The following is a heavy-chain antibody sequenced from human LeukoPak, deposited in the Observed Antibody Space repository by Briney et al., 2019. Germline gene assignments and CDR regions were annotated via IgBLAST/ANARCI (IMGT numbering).Heavy chain of an antibody. Sequence: QTGGSLRLCCAASGFTFSSYWMHWVRQAPGKGLVWVSRINTDGRSTSYADSVKGRFTISRDNAKNTLYLQMNSLRAEDMAVYYCARARQHTSGWYYMDVWGKGTTVTVSS. CDR2: INTDGRST. D-gene: IGHD6-19*01. CDR1: GFTFSSYW. V-gene: IGHV3-74*01. CDR3: ARARQHTSGWYYMDV. J-gene: IGHJ6*03.